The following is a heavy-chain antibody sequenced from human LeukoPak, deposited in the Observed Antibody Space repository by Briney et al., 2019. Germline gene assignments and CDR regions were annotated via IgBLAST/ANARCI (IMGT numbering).Heavy chain of an antibody. V-gene: IGHV3-23*01. CDR2: ISGSGGST. Sequence: PGGSLRLSCAASGFTFSSYGMSWARQAPGKVLEWVSAISGSGGSTYYADSVKGRFTISRDNSKNTLYLQMNSLRAEDTAVYYCAKALMYYYDSSGYLDYAFDIWGQGTMVTVSS. CDR3: AKALMYYYDSSGYLDYAFDI. CDR1: GFTFSSYG. D-gene: IGHD3-22*01. J-gene: IGHJ3*02.